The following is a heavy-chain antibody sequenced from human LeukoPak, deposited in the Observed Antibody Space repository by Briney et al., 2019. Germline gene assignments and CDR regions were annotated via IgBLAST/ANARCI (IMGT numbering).Heavy chain of an antibody. V-gene: IGHV3-7*01. Sequence: VQPGGSLRLSCAASGFTFSSYWMSWVRQAPGKGLEWVANIKQDGSEKYYVDSVKGRFTISRDNAKNSLYLQMNSLRAEDTAVYYCARDSSPIDFWSGYASWGQGTLVTVSS. D-gene: IGHD3-3*01. J-gene: IGHJ5*02. CDR1: GFTFSSYW. CDR2: IKQDGSEK. CDR3: ARDSSPIDFWSGYAS.